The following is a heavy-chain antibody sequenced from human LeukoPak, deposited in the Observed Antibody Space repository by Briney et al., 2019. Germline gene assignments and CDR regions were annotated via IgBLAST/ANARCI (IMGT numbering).Heavy chain of an antibody. D-gene: IGHD3-22*01. CDR2: INHSGST. J-gene: IGHJ3*02. CDR3: ATTYDSSGHDACYI. CDR1: GGSFSGYY. Sequence: SETLSLTCAVYGGSFSGYYGSWIRQPPGKGLEWIGEINHSGSTNYNPSLKSRVTISVDTSKNQFSLKLSSVTAADTAVYYCATTYDSSGHDACYIRGQGTMVTVSS. V-gene: IGHV4-34*01.